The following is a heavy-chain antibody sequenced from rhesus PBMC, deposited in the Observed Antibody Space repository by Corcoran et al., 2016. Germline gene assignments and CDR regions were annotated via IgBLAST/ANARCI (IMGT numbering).Heavy chain of an antibody. D-gene: IGHD3-16*01. CDR1: GFTFGRYS. Sequence: QVQLVHSGAEVQKPGASVQVSRKASGFTFGRYSLSLVRQAPGQGLEWMGVIIHLVGITNYAEKFQGRVTSTADTSTSTAYMELSSLRSEDTAVYYCARKGVVGSYYDYWGQGVLVTVSS. J-gene: IGHJ4*01. CDR2: IIHLVGIT. V-gene: IGHV1-198*02. CDR3: ARKGVVGSYYDY.